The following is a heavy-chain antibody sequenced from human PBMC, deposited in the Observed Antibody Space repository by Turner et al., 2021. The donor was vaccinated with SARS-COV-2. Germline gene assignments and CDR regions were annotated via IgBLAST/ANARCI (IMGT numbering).Heavy chain of an antibody. Sequence: EVKLVDSVGGLVPPGGSLRLSSAASGLTGSSNYMSWVRQVPGKGLEWVSVIYSCGSTYYADSVKGRFTIYRDNSKNTLYLKMNSLRAEDTAVYYCARFGGYRGDNDSWGQGTLVTVSS. CDR1: GLTGSSNY. D-gene: IGHD3-10*01. J-gene: IGHJ4*02. V-gene: IGHV3-66*01. CDR3: ARFGGYRGDNDS. CDR2: IYSCGST.